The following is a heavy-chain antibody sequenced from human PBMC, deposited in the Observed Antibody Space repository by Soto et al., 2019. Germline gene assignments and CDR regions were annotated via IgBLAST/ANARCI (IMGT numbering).Heavy chain of an antibody. Sequence: QVQLVESGGRVAQPGRSLRLSCAASGFIFNRYAIHWVRQTPGKGLEWVAVISKDGSVQYYADSLRGRFIISRDKSKDTVDLEMNSLRAEDTAVFYCARSRSGAVPDSFGYWGQGTLVTVSS. CDR2: ISKDGSVQ. J-gene: IGHJ4*02. D-gene: IGHD3-3*01. CDR3: ARSRSGAVPDSFGY. V-gene: IGHV3-30-3*01. CDR1: GFIFNRYA.